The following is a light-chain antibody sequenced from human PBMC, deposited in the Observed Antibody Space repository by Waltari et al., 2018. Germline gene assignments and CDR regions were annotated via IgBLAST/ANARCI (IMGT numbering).Light chain of an antibody. CDR2: GAS. CDR1: QSVSRT. V-gene: IGKV3-20*01. Sequence: EIVLTQSPGPLSCSPGERATPSCSASQSVSRTLAWYQQKPGQAPRRLTYGASIRATGIPDRFSGSGSGTDFSLTISRLEPEDFAVYYCQHYVRLPVTFGQGTKVEIK. J-gene: IGKJ1*01. CDR3: QHYVRLPVT.